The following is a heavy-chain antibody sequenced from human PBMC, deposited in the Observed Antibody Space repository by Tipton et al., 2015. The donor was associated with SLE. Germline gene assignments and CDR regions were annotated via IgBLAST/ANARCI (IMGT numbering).Heavy chain of an antibody. CDR1: GGFISSNDYV. Sequence: TLSLTCTVSGGFISSNDYVWGWTRQSPERGLEWIGNIYHIGNTYYNSSLKSRVSISVDTFNNQFFLALRSVTAADTAVYYCARRGRWAHVKWFDPWGQGTPVTVSS. J-gene: IGHJ5*02. V-gene: IGHV4-39*01. D-gene: IGHD3-10*01. CDR3: ARRGRWAHVKWFDP. CDR2: IYHIGNT.